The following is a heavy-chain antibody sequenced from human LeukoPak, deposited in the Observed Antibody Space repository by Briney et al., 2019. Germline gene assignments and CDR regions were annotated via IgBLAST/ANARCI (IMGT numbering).Heavy chain of an antibody. D-gene: IGHD5-12*01. CDR2: IYYSGST. V-gene: IGHV4-31*02. J-gene: IGHJ4*02. Sequence: LRLSCAVSGLTFSHAWMNWVRQHPGKGLEWIGYIYYSGSTYYNPSLKSRVTISVDTSKNQFSLKLSSVTAADTAVYYCARALAFSGYSLDYWGQGTLVTVSS. CDR1: GLTFSHAW. CDR3: ARALAFSGYSLDY.